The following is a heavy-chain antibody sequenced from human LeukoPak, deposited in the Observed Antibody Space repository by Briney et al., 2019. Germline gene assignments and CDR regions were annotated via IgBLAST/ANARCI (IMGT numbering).Heavy chain of an antibody. V-gene: IGHV4-39*07. D-gene: IGHD3-10*01. CDR2: IYYSGST. J-gene: IGHJ4*02. CDR1: GGSISSSSYY. CDR3: ASQWVGETFDY. Sequence: PSETLSLTCTVSGGSISSSSYYWGWIRQPPGKGLEWIGSIYYSGSTYYNPSLKSRVTISVDTSKNQFSLKLSSVTAADTAVYYCASQWVGETFDYWGQGTLVTVSS.